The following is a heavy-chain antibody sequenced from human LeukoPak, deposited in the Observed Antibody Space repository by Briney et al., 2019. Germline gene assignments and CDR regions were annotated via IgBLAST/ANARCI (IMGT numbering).Heavy chain of an antibody. Sequence: PGGSLRLSCAASGFTFSSYWMSWVRQAPGKGLEWVANIKQGGSEKYYVDSVKGRFTISRDNAKNSLYLRMNSLRAEDTAVYYCARDRGYCSSTSCYYFDYWGQGTLVTVSS. V-gene: IGHV3-7*03. CDR2: IKQGGSEK. J-gene: IGHJ4*02. CDR1: GFTFSSYW. D-gene: IGHD2-2*01. CDR3: ARDRGYCSSTSCYYFDY.